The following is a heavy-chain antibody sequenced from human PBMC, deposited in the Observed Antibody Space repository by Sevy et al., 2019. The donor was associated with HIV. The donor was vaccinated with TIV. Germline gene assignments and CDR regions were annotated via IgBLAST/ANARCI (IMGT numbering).Heavy chain of an antibody. CDR1: GFTFSSYA. J-gene: IGHJ4*02. Sequence: GGSLRLSCAASGFTFSSYAMSWVRQAPGKGLEWVSAISGSGGSTYYADSVKGRFTISRDNSKNTLYLKMNSLRAEDTAVYYCAKVDRTIMVRGVITPFDYWGQGTLVTVSS. CDR3: AKVDRTIMVRGVITPFDY. CDR2: ISGSGGST. D-gene: IGHD3-10*01. V-gene: IGHV3-23*01.